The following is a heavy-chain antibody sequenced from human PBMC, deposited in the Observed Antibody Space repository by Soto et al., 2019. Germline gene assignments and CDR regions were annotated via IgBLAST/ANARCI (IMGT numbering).Heavy chain of an antibody. V-gene: IGHV3-48*02. CDR2: ISSSSGTI. D-gene: IGHD3-3*01. CDR1: GFTFRSYS. Sequence: GGSLRLSCVASGFTFRSYSLNWVRQAPGKGLEWVSYISSSSGTIYYADSVKGRFTISRDNAENSLYLQMNSLRDDDTAVYYCAREDPWSANADDMDVWGQGTTVTVSS. CDR3: AREDPWSANADDMDV. J-gene: IGHJ6*02.